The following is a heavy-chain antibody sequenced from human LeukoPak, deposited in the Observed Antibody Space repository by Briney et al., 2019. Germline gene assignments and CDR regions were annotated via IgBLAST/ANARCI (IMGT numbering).Heavy chain of an antibody. J-gene: IGHJ6*02. CDR1: GGSISSGGYS. CDR2: IYHSGST. V-gene: IGHV4-30-2*01. D-gene: IGHD3-10*01. CDR3: ARGSYLYGMDV. Sequence: PSETLSLTCAVSGGSISSGGYSWSWIRQPPGKGLEWIGYIYHSGSTYYNPSPKSRVTISVDRSKNQFSLKLSSVTAADTAVYYCARGSYLYGMDVWGQGTTVTVSS.